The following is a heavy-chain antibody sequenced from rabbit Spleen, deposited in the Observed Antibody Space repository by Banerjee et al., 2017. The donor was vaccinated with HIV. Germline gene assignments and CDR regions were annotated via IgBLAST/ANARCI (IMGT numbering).Heavy chain of an antibody. CDR2: IYISSGST. D-gene: IGHD8-1*01. Sequence: QQQLEESRGGLVKPGGTLTLTCKVSGIDFSSYYYICWVRQAPGKGLDLIACIYISSGSTWFASWVNGRFTISRSTSLNTVDLKMTSLTAADTATYFCARNLENYAASSYLDLWGQGTLVTVS. J-gene: IGHJ4*01. CDR3: ARNLENYAASSYLDL. CDR1: GIDFSSYYY. V-gene: IGHV1S43*01.